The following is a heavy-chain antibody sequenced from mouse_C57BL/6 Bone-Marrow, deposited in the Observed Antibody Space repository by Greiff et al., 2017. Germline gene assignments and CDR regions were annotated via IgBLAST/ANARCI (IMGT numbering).Heavy chain of an antibody. Sequence: QVQLQQSGAELARPGASVKLSCKASGYTFTSYGISWVKQRTGPGLEWIGEIYPRSGNTYYNEKFKGKATLTADKSSSTAYMELRSLTYEDAAVYFCARWNYYGRSYGYWGKGTTLTVSS. CDR3: ARWNYYGRSYGY. J-gene: IGHJ2*01. V-gene: IGHV1-81*01. CDR1: GYTFTSYG. CDR2: IYPRSGNT. D-gene: IGHD1-1*01.